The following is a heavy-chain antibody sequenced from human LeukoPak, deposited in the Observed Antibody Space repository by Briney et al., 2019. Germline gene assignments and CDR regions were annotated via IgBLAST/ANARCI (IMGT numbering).Heavy chain of an antibody. Sequence: GGSLRLSCAASGFTFSSYAMHWVRQAPGKGLEWVAVISYDGSNKYYADSVKDRFTISRDNSKNTLYLQMNSLRAEDTAVYYCARGNIYSNYVYYYYGMDVWGQGTTVTVSS. D-gene: IGHD4-11*01. V-gene: IGHV3-30-3*01. CDR1: GFTFSSYA. CDR3: ARGNIYSNYVYYYYGMDV. CDR2: ISYDGSNK. J-gene: IGHJ6*02.